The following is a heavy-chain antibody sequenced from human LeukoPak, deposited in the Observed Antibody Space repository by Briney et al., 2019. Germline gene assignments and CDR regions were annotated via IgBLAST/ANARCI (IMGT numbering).Heavy chain of an antibody. V-gene: IGHV3-66*01. CDR1: GFTVSSNY. Sequence: GGSLRLSCAASGFTVSSNYMSWVRQAPGKGLEWVSVIYAGGSTHYADSVKGRFPISRDNSKNTLYLQMNSLTAEDTAVYYCARAVVGTSCYGYWGQGTLVTVSS. D-gene: IGHD2-2*01. CDR2: IYAGGST. CDR3: ARAVVGTSCYGY. J-gene: IGHJ4*02.